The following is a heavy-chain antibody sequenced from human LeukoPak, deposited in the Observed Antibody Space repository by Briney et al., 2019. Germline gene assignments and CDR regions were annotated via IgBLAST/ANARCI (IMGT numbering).Heavy chain of an antibody. CDR3: ARWRTSNWSEFDY. V-gene: IGHV3-33*01. CDR2: IWSDGSNQ. D-gene: IGHD6-13*01. Sequence: GRSLRLSCAASGFTFSSYGMHWVRQAPGKGLEWVAVIWSDGSNQYYADSVKGRFTVSRDNAKNSLYLQMNSLRAEDTAVYFCARWRTSNWSEFDYWGQGTLVTVSS. J-gene: IGHJ4*02. CDR1: GFTFSSYG.